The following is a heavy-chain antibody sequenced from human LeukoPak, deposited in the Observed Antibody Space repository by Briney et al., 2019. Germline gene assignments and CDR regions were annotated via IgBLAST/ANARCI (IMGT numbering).Heavy chain of an antibody. CDR2: IIPIFGTA. Sequence: ASVKVSCEASGGTFSSYAISWVRQAPGQGLEWMGGIIPIFGTANYAQKFQGRVTITADESTSTAYMELSSLRSEDTAVYYCARDLGCSGGSCYANYYYYGMDVWGQGTTVTVSS. J-gene: IGHJ6*02. D-gene: IGHD2-15*01. CDR3: ARDLGCSGGSCYANYYYYGMDV. V-gene: IGHV1-69*13. CDR1: GGTFSSYA.